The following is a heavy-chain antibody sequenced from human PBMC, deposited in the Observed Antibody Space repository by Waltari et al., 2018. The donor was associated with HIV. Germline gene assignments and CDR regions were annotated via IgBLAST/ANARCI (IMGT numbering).Heavy chain of an antibody. V-gene: IGHV3-74*01. Sequence: EVQLVESGGRIVQPGGSLRLSCAASGFNLSSDWMHWGRQGPGKGLMWVSRINSDGSIRGYADSVKGRFTISRDNVKNTVYLQMNSLRAEDTAVYYCSKRLNTASDYWGQGTPVIVSS. CDR1: GFNLSSDW. J-gene: IGHJ4*02. CDR3: SKRLNTASDY. D-gene: IGHD5-18*01. CDR2: INSDGSIR.